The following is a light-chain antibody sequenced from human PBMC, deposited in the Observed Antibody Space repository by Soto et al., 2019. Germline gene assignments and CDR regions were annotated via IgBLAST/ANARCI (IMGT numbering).Light chain of an antibody. J-gene: IGLJ3*02. V-gene: IGLV2-11*01. CDR2: DVS. Sequence: QSALTQPRSVSGSPGQSVTISCTGTSSDVGGYNYVSWYQQHPGKAPKVMIYDVSKRPSGVPDRFSGSKSGYTASLTISGRQAEDEADYYCCSYTGSYTWVFGGGTKVTVL. CDR1: SSDVGGYNY. CDR3: CSYTGSYTWV.